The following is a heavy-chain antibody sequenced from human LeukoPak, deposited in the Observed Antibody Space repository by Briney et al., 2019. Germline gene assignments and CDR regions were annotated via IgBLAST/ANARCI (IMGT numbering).Heavy chain of an antibody. V-gene: IGHV3-30*02. CDR2: IRYDGSNK. J-gene: IGHJ4*02. CDR3: AKVMAGVAARPIDY. Sequence: PGGSLRLSCAASGFTFSSYGMHWVRQAPGKGLEWVAFIRYDGSNKYYADSVKGRFTISRDNSKNTLYLQMNSLRAEDTAVYYCAKVMAGVAARPIDYWGQGTLVTVSS. D-gene: IGHD6-6*01. CDR1: GFTFSSYG.